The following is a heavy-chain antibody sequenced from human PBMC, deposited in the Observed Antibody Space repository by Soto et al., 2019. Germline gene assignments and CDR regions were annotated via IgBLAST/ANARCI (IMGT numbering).Heavy chain of an antibody. CDR3: AHRDILTGYYLDYFDY. D-gene: IGHD3-9*01. V-gene: IGHV2-5*01. J-gene: IGHJ4*02. CDR1: GFSLSTSGVG. Sequence: QITLKESGPTLVKPTQTLTLTCTFSGFSLSTSGVGVGWIRQPPGKALEWLALIYWNDDKRYSPSLKSRLTITKDTSKNQVVLTMTNIDPVDTATYYCAHRDILTGYYLDYFDYWGQGTLVTVSS. CDR2: IYWNDDK.